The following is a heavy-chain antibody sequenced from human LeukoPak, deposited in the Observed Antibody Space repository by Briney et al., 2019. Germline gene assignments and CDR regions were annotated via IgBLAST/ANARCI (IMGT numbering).Heavy chain of an antibody. Sequence: PGGSLRLSCAASGFTFSSYWMSWVRQAPGKGLEWVANIKQNGSEKYYVDSVKGRFTISRDNAKNSLYLQMNSLRAEDTAVYYCASGAAVESADFDYWGQGTLVTVSS. CDR2: IKQNGSEK. CDR1: GFTFSSYW. D-gene: IGHD6-13*01. CDR3: ASGAAVESADFDY. V-gene: IGHV3-7*01. J-gene: IGHJ4*02.